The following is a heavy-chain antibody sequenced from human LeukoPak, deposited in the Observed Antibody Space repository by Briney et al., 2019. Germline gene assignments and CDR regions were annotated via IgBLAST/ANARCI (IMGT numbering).Heavy chain of an antibody. V-gene: IGHV3-48*01. D-gene: IGHD6-19*01. CDR2: IDSGGDII. CDR3: ARDIRTTTVVAGKLSFYYYLDV. Sequence: PGRSLRLSCAASGFTFTSYNINWVRQAPGKGLEWLSYIDSGGDIIYYADSVKGRFTISRDNAKNSLFLQMNSLRAEDTAVYYCARDIRTTTVVAGKLSFYYYLDVWGQGTTVTVSS. J-gene: IGHJ6*03. CDR1: GFTFTSYN.